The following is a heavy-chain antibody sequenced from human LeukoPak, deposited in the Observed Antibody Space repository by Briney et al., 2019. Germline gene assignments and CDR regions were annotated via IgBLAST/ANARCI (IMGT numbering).Heavy chain of an antibody. CDR1: GFSLSTSGVC. Sequence: SGPALAKPTQTLTLTCTFSGFSLSTSGVCVSWIRHPPGKALEWLARIDWDDDKYYSTSLKTRLTISKDTSKNQVVLTMTNMDPVDTATYYCARIREYCSGGTCYRGSYYFDYWGQGTLVTVSS. V-gene: IGHV2-70*11. D-gene: IGHD2-15*01. J-gene: IGHJ4*02. CDR2: IDWDDDK. CDR3: ARIREYCSGGTCYRGSYYFDY.